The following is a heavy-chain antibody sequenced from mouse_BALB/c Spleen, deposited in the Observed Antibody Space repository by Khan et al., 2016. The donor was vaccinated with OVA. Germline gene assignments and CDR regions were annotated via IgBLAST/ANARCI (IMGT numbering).Heavy chain of an antibody. Sequence: EVQLVESGGDLVKPGGSLKVSCAASGFTFSSYGMSWVRQTPDKRLEWVATISIGGRYTYFPDSVKGRFTISRDNAKNTLYLQMTSLKSEDTAMYYCARAYYGNDYYAMDYWGQGTSVTVSS. J-gene: IGHJ4*01. CDR2: ISIGGRYT. CDR3: ARAYYGNDYYAMDY. CDR1: GFTFSSYG. V-gene: IGHV5-6*01. D-gene: IGHD2-10*01.